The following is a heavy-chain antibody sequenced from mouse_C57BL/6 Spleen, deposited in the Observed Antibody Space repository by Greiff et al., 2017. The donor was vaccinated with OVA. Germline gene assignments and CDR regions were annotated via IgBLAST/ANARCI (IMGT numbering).Heavy chain of an antibody. Sequence: EVKLQESGPGLVKPSQSLSLTCSVTGYSITSGYYWNWIRQFPGNKLEWMGYISYDGSNNYNPSLKNRISITRDTSKNQFFLKLNSVTTEDTATYYCASAYYSNFDYWGQGTTLTVSS. CDR3: ASAYYSNFDY. CDR2: ISYDGSN. V-gene: IGHV3-6*01. D-gene: IGHD2-5*01. J-gene: IGHJ2*01. CDR1: GYSITSGYY.